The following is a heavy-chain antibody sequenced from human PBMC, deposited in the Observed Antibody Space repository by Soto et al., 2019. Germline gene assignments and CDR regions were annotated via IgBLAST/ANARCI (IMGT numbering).Heavy chain of an antibody. CDR1: YGSSVGGGCC. CDR2: IYYSGST. J-gene: IGHJ6*04. V-gene: IGHV4-31*02. Sequence: SVPRTVAYGSSVGGGCCWIMKRQHPGKGLEWIGDIYYSGSTYYNPSLKSRVTISVDTSKNQFSLKLSSVTAADTAVYCCASGGGGYFIGGSCYTHYYYYGMDVLRKGTTVTVSS. D-gene: IGHD2-15*01. CDR3: ASGGGGYFIGGSCYTHYYYYGMDV.